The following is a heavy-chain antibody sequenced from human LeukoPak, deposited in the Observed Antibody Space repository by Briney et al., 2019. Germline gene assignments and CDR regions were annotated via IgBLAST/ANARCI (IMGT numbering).Heavy chain of an antibody. D-gene: IGHD1-26*01. V-gene: IGHV3-11*01. Sequence: GGSLRLSCAASGFTFSDYYMSWLRQAPGKGLEWVSYISSSGSTIYYADSVKGRFTIPRDNAKNSLYLQMNSLRAEDTAVYYCARDRVGVELLDMGEFDYWGQGTLVTVSS. J-gene: IGHJ4*02. CDR1: GFTFSDYY. CDR2: ISSSGSTI. CDR3: ARDRVGVELLDMGEFDY.